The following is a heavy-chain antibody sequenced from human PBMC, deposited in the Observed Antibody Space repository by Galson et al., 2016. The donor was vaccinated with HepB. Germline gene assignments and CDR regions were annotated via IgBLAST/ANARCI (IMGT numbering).Heavy chain of an antibody. CDR1: GLMFSSSD. J-gene: IGHJ3*02. CDR3: AGVWI. V-gene: IGHV3-23*01. D-gene: IGHD3-16*01. CDR2: IGSSGVIT. Sequence: SLRLSCAVSGLMFSSSDMSWARQAPGQGLEWVSHIGSSGVITYYADSVRGRFTISRDNSKSTLYLQMHSLRDEDTAVYYCAGVWIWGRGTKVTVSS.